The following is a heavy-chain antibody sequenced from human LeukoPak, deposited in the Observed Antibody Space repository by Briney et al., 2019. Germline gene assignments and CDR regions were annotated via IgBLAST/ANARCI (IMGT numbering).Heavy chain of an antibody. CDR1: GFTFSSYA. D-gene: IGHD4-23*01. Sequence: GGSLRLSCAASGFTFSSYAMHWVRQAPGKGLEWVAVISYDGSNKYYADSVKGRFAISRDNSKNTLYLQMNSLRAEDTAVYYCARNPTTTVVTLNWFDPWGQGTLVTVSS. V-gene: IGHV3-30*09. CDR2: ISYDGSNK. J-gene: IGHJ5*02. CDR3: ARNPTTTVVTLNWFDP.